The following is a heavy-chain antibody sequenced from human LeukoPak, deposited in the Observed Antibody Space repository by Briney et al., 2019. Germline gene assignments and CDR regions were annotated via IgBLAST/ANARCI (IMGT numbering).Heavy chain of an antibody. D-gene: IGHD5-18*01. CDR3: ARAADLYSYGDDY. V-gene: IGHV1-69*06. Sequence: SVKVSCKASGGTFSSYAISWVRQAPGQGLEWMGGVIPIFGTANYAQKFQGRVTITADKSTSTAYMELSSLRSEDTAVYYCARAADLYSYGDDYWGQGTLVTVSS. J-gene: IGHJ4*02. CDR2: VIPIFGTA. CDR1: GGTFSSYA.